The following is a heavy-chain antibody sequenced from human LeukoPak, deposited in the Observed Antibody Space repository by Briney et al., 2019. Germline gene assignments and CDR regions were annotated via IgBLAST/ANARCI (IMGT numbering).Heavy chain of an antibody. CDR3: ARDQRGGWLDP. J-gene: IGHJ5*02. CDR1: GFTVSSNY. D-gene: IGHD2-15*01. V-gene: IGHV3-53*04. Sequence: GGSLRLSCAASGFTVSSNYMSWVRQAPGKGLEWVSVIYSGSITYYADSVKGRFTISRHNSRNTFYLQMNSLRPEDTAVYYCARDQRGGWLDPWGQGTLVTVSS. CDR2: IYSGSIT.